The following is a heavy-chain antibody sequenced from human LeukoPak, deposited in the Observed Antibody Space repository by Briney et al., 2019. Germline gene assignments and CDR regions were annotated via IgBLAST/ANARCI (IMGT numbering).Heavy chain of an antibody. CDR3: AKWYHDFWSGYYTVY. Sequence: GGSLRLSCAASGFTFSSYAMSWVRQAPGKGLEWVSAISGSGGSTYYADSVKGRFTISRDNSKNTLYLQMNSLRAEDTAVYYCAKWYHDFWSGYYTVYWGQGTLVTVSS. V-gene: IGHV3-23*01. CDR2: ISGSGGST. CDR1: GFTFSSYA. J-gene: IGHJ4*02. D-gene: IGHD3-3*01.